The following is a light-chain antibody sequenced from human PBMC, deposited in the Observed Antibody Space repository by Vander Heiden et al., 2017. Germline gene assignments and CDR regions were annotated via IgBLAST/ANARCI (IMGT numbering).Light chain of an antibody. Sequence: SYELTQQHPVPVSPIQTARISCSADAFPKQYTYWYQQKPGQAPVVVIYNHSESPSGIPELFSGSSSGTTFTLTISGFQAEDEAYYYCQSADSSGTVVFGGGTKLTVL. V-gene: IGLV3-25*03. CDR3: QSADSSGTVV. J-gene: IGLJ2*01. CDR2: NHS. CDR1: AFPKQY.